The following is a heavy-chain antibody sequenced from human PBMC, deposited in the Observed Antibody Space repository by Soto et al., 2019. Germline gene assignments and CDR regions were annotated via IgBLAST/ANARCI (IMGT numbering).Heavy chain of an antibody. V-gene: IGHV3-30*18. J-gene: IGHJ4*02. CDR3: TKVVRGVMGYYFDY. CDR2: ISYDGSNK. D-gene: IGHD3-10*01. CDR1: GFTFSSYG. Sequence: QVQLVESGGGVVQPGRSLRLSCAASGFTFSSYGMHWVRQAPGKGLEWVAVISYDGSNKYYADSVKGRFTISRDNSKNTLYLQMNSLRAEDTAVYYCTKVVRGVMGYYFDYWGQGTLVTVSS.